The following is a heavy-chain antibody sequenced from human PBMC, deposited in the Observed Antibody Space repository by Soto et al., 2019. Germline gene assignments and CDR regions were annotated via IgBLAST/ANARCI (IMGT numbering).Heavy chain of an antibody. Sequence: SETLSLTCTVSGGSISSYYWSWIRQPPGKGLEWIGYIYYSGSTNYNPSLKSRVTISVDTSKNQFSLKLSSVTAADTAVYYCARQSIVATNIYNWFDPWGQGTLGTVSS. CDR1: GGSISSYY. V-gene: IGHV4-59*08. CDR2: IYYSGST. J-gene: IGHJ5*02. D-gene: IGHD5-12*01. CDR3: ARQSIVATNIYNWFDP.